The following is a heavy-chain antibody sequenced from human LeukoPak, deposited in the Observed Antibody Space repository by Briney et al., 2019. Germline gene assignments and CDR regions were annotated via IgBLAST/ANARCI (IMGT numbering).Heavy chain of an antibody. CDR2: IKQDGSEK. Sequence: PGGSLRLSCAASGFTFSSYWMSWVRQAPGKGLEWVANIKQDGSEKYYVDSVKGRFTISRDNAKNSLYLQMNSLRAEDTAVYYCARGGTLLTWGMAYFDLWGRGTLVTVSS. J-gene: IGHJ2*01. CDR3: ARGGTLLTWGMAYFDL. V-gene: IGHV3-7*01. CDR1: GFTFSSYW. D-gene: IGHD4/OR15-4a*01.